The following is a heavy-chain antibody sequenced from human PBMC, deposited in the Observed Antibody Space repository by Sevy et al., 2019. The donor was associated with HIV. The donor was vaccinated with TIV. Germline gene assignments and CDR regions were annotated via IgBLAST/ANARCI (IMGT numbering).Heavy chain of an antibody. D-gene: IGHD3-9*01. Sequence: ASVKVSCKAFGYTFSTYLMHWVRQAPGQGLEWVGVNNPSGGGTKYAQKFQGRVIMTGDTSTSTVYMELSSLGSEDTAVYYCARDKDWLLYDYWGQGTLVTVSS. CDR1: GYTFSTYL. CDR2: NNPSGGGT. V-gene: IGHV1-46*01. CDR3: ARDKDWLLYDY. J-gene: IGHJ4*02.